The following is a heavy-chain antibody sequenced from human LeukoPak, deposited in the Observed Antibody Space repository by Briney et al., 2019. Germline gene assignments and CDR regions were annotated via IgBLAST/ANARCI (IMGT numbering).Heavy chain of an antibody. Sequence: PSETLSLTCTVSGGSISSYYWSWIRQPAGKGLEWIGRIYSSGDTDNDPSLKSRLTMSVDTSKNQFSLKLRSVTAADTAVYYCARVVVVAATAVDYWGQGTLVTVSS. CDR3: ARVVVVAATAVDY. CDR1: GGSISSYY. D-gene: IGHD2-15*01. J-gene: IGHJ4*02. V-gene: IGHV4-4*07. CDR2: IYSSGDT.